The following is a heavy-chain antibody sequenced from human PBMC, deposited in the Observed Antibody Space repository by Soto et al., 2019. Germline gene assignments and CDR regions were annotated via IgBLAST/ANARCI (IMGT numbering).Heavy chain of an antibody. J-gene: IGHJ3*02. D-gene: IGHD3-22*01. CDR2: TYYRSKWYN. CDR3: ARVRYYDSSGYLGDAFDI. V-gene: IGHV6-1*01. CDR1: GDSVSSNSAA. Sequence: SQTLSLTCVISGDSVSSNSAAWNWIRQSPSRGLEWLGRTYYRSKWYNDYAVSVKSRITINPDTSKNQFSLQLNSVTPEDTAVYYCARVRYYDSSGYLGDAFDIWGQGTMVT.